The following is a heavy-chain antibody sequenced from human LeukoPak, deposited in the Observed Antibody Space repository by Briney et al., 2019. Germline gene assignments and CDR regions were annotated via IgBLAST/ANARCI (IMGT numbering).Heavy chain of an antibody. Sequence: SETLSLTCTVSGYSISSGYYWGWIRQPPGKGLEWIGSIYHSGSTYYNPSLKSRVTISVDTSKNQFSLKLSSVTAADTAVYYCARVGDHDFWSGYYSYFDYWGQGTLVTVSS. J-gene: IGHJ4*02. CDR1: GYSISSGYY. D-gene: IGHD3-3*01. CDR3: ARVGDHDFWSGYYSYFDY. CDR2: IYHSGST. V-gene: IGHV4-38-2*02.